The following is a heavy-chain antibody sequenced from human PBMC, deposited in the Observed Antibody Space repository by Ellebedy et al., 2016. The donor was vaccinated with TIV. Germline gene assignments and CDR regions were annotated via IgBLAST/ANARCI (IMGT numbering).Heavy chain of an antibody. CDR2: INPNSGGT. CDR1: GYTFTSYG. Sequence: AASVKVSCKASGYTFTSYGISWVRQAPGQGLEWMGWINPNSGGTNYAQKFQGRVTMTRDTSISTAYMELSRLRSDDTAVYYCARDALLWQRDFDPWGQGTLVTVSS. V-gene: IGHV1-2*02. J-gene: IGHJ5*02. CDR3: ARDALLWQRDFDP. D-gene: IGHD3-10*01.